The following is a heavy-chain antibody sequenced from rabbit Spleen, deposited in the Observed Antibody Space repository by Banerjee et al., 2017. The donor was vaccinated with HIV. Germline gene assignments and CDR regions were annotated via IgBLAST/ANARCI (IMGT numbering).Heavy chain of an antibody. CDR1: GFSFNSGYD. D-gene: IGHD1-1*01. Sequence: QSLEESGGGLVKPGASLTLTCKASGFSFNGFSFNSGYDMCWVRQAPGKGLEWIGFIDPIFSGTYYANWVNGRFTISSHNAQNTLYLQLNSLTAADTATYFCVRDRGVGYYADLWGPGTLVPS. CDR2: IDPIFSGT. V-gene: IGHV1S40*01. CDR3: VRDRGVGYYADL. J-gene: IGHJ4*01.